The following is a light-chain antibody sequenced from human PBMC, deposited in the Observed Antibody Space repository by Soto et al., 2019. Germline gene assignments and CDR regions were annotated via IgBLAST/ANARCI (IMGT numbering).Light chain of an antibody. J-gene: IGKJ2*01. Sequence: EIVLTQSPGTLSLSPGERATLSCRASQSVSSSYLAWYQQKPGQAPRLLIYDTSTRATGIPDRFSGSGSGTDFTLTISGLEPEDFAVYYCQQYGGSPPYTFGQGTKLEIK. CDR2: DTS. CDR1: QSVSSSY. CDR3: QQYGGSPPYT. V-gene: IGKV3-20*01.